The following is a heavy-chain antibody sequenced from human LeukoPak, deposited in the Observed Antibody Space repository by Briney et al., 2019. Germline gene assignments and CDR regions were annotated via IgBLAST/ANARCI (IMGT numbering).Heavy chain of an antibody. J-gene: IGHJ4*02. CDR1: GYTFTSYG. CDR2: ISAYNGNT. D-gene: IGHD6-19*01. CDR3: ARDLYSSGWYRVSDY. Sequence: GASVKVSCKASGYTFTSYGISWVRQAPGQGLEWMGWISAYNGNTNYAQKLQGRVTMTTDTSTSTAYMELRSLRSDDTAVYYCARDLYSSGWYRVSDYWGQGTLVTVSS. V-gene: IGHV1-18*01.